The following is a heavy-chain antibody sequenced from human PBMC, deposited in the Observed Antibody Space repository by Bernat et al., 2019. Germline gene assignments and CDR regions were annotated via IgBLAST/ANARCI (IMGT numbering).Heavy chain of an antibody. D-gene: IGHD3-22*01. CDR2: ISYDGSNK. CDR1: GFTFSSYG. V-gene: IGHV3-30*18. J-gene: IGHJ4*02. Sequence: QVQLVESGGGVVQPGRSLRLSCAASGFTFSSYGMHWVRQAPGKGLEWVAVISYDGSNKSYADSVKGRFTISRDNSTNTLYLQMNSLRAEDTAVYYCAKWGRTYSYDSSGYSRFDYWGQGTLVTVSS. CDR3: AKWGRTYSYDSSGYSRFDY.